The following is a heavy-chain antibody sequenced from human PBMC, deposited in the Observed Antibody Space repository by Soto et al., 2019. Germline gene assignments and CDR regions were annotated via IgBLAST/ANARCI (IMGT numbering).Heavy chain of an antibody. CDR3: AKTRVRRYFDCFYFDY. D-gene: IGHD3-9*01. V-gene: IGHV3-23*01. CDR2: ISGSGDST. CDR1: GFTFSSYA. Sequence: GGSLRLSCAASGFTFSSYAMSWVRQAPGKGLEWVSAISGSGDSTYYADSVKGRFTISRDNSKNTLYLQMNSLRAEDTAVYYCAKTRVRRYFDCFYFDYWGQGTLVTVSS. J-gene: IGHJ4*02.